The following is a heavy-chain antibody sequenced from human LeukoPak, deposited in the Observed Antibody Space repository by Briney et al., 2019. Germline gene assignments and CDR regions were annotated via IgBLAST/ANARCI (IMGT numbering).Heavy chain of an antibody. CDR3: ARHVGGKGTLQLLDY. CDR2: IYYSGST. J-gene: IGHJ4*02. D-gene: IGHD2-2*01. Sequence: SETLSLTCTVSGGSISSYYWGWIRQPPGKGLEWIGSIYYSGSTYYNPSLKSRVTISVDTSKNQFSLKLSSVTAADTAVYYCARHVGGKGTLQLLDYWGQGTLVTVSS. V-gene: IGHV4-39*01. CDR1: GGSISSYY.